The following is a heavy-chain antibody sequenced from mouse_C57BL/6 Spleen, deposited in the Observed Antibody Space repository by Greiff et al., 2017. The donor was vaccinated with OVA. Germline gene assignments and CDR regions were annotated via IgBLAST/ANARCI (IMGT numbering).Heavy chain of an antibody. V-gene: IGHV3-1*01. Sequence: DVKLVESGPGMVKPSQSLSLTCTVTGYSITSGYDWHWIRHFPGNKLEWMGYISYSGSTNYNPSLKSRISITHDTSKNHFFLKLNSVTTEDTATYYCARDGNYFYWYFDVWGTGTTVTVSS. CDR3: ARDGNYFYWYFDV. CDR1: GYSITSGYD. D-gene: IGHD2-1*01. CDR2: ISYSGST. J-gene: IGHJ1*03.